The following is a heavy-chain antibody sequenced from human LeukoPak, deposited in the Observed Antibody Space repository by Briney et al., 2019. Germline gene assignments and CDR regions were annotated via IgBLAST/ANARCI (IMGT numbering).Heavy chain of an antibody. CDR2: ISYDGSNK. CDR1: GFTFSSYA. D-gene: IGHD3-22*01. V-gene: IGHV3-30-3*01. CDR3: ARDRDYYDSSGYSTYYFDY. J-gene: IGHJ4*02. Sequence: SGRSLRLSCAASGFTFSSYAMPWVRQAPGKGLEWVAVISYDGSNKYYADSVKGRFTISRGNSKNTLYLQVNSLRAEDTAVYYCARDRDYYDSSGYSTYYFDYWGQGTLVTVSS.